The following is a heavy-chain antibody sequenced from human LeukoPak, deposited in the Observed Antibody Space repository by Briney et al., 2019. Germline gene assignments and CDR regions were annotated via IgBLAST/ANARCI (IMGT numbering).Heavy chain of an antibody. CDR3: ASEYDFWGGYFDY. D-gene: IGHD3-3*01. CDR2: ISYDGSNK. J-gene: IGHJ4*02. Sequence: GGSLRLSCAASGFTFSSYAMHWVRQAPGKGLEWVAVISYDGSNKYYAASVKGRFTISRANSKNTLYLQMNSMRAEDTAVYYCASEYDFWGGYFDYWGQGTLVTVSS. CDR1: GFTFSSYA. V-gene: IGHV3-30-3*01.